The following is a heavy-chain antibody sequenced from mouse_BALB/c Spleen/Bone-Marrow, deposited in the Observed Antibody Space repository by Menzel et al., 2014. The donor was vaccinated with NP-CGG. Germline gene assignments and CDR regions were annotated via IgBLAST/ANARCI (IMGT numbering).Heavy chain of an antibody. V-gene: IGHV1-7*01. CDR3: ARDGNDGDYFDY. CDR1: GYTFTSYW. D-gene: IGHD2-2*01. J-gene: IGHJ2*01. Sequence: QVQLKYSGAELAKPGASVKMSCKASGYTFTSYWMHWVKQRPGQGLEWIGYINPSTGYTEYNQKFKDKSTLTADKSSSTAYMQLSSLTSDDSAVYYCARDGNDGDYFDYWGQGTTLTVSS. CDR2: INPSTGYT.